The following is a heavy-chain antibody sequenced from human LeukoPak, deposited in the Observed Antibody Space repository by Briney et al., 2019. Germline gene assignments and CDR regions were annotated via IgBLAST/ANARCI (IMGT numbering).Heavy chain of an antibody. V-gene: IGHV5-51*01. CDR2: IYPGDSDT. CDR3: ARHTGSYGPKSPNYYYYYYMDV. D-gene: IGHD4-17*01. Sequence: GESLKISCKGSGYSFTSYWIGWVRQMPGKGLEWMGIIYPGDSDTRYRPSFQGQVTISADKSISTAYLQWSSLKASDTAMYYCARHTGSYGPKSPNYYYYYYMDVWGKGTTVTVSS. CDR1: GYSFTSYW. J-gene: IGHJ6*03.